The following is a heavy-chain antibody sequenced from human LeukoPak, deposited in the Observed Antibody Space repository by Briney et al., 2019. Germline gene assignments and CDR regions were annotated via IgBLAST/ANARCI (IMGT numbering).Heavy chain of an antibody. V-gene: IGHV4-34*01. CDR2: INHSGST. CDR3: ARARILWFGELSRARWFDP. CDR1: DGSFSGYY. D-gene: IGHD3-10*01. J-gene: IGHJ5*02. Sequence: SEPLSLTCAVYDGSFSGYYWSWIRQPPGKGLEWIGEINHSGSTNYNPSLKSRVTISLDTSKSQFSLKLSSVTAADTAVYYCARARILWFGELSRARWFDPWGQGTLVTVSS.